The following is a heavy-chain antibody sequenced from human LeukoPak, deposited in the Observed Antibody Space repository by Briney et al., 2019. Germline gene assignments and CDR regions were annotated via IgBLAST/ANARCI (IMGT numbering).Heavy chain of an antibody. CDR3: ARQHDSYYYYYIDV. Sequence: SETLSLTCAVSGYSISIGYYWVWIRQPPGRGLDWIGSLYHSDSASYNTSLRSRVSMSVDTSKNQFSLTLSFVAAADTAVYYCARQHDSYYYYYIDVWGSGTTVTVSS. CDR1: GYSISIGYY. V-gene: IGHV4-38-2*01. CDR2: LYHSDSA. J-gene: IGHJ6*03.